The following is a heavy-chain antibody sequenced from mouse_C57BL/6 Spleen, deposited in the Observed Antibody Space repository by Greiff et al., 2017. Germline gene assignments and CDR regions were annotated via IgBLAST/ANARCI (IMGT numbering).Heavy chain of an antibody. Sequence: EVQVVESGGGLVKPGGSLKLSCAASGFTFSDYGMHWVRQAPEKGLEWVAYISSGSSTIYYADTVKGRFTISRDNAKNTLYLQMTSLRSEDTAMYYCARGVTTGALFAYWGQGTLVTVSA. CDR1: GFTFSDYG. V-gene: IGHV5-17*01. J-gene: IGHJ3*01. D-gene: IGHD1-1*01. CDR3: ARGVTTGALFAY. CDR2: ISSGSSTI.